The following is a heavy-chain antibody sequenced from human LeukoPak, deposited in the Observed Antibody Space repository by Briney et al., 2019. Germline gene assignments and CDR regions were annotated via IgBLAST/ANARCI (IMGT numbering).Heavy chain of an antibody. V-gene: IGHV5-51*01. D-gene: IGHD3-3*01. Sequence: GESLKISCKGSGYSFTSYWIGWVRQMPGKGLEWIGIIYPGDSDTRYSPSFQGQVTISTHKSISTAYLQWSSLKASDTAMYYCARHHTIFGVVNQYYYYYYMDVWGKGTTVTVSS. CDR1: GYSFTSYW. CDR2: IYPGDSDT. CDR3: ARHHTIFGVVNQYYYYYYMDV. J-gene: IGHJ6*03.